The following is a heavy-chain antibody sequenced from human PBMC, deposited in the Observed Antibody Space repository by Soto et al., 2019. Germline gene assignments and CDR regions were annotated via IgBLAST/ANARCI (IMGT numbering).Heavy chain of an antibody. CDR2: ISGSGAST. V-gene: IGHV3-23*01. Sequence: PWGSLRLSCSPSGFTFIGYAIICVRHSPLKGLEWVSSISGSGASTHYAGSVKGRFTISRDNSKNTLYLQMNSLRAEDTAVYYCAKDLGRGVTFYGMDVWGQGTTVTVSS. D-gene: IGHD2-21*02. J-gene: IGHJ6*02. CDR3: AKDLGRGVTFYGMDV. CDR1: GFTFIGYA.